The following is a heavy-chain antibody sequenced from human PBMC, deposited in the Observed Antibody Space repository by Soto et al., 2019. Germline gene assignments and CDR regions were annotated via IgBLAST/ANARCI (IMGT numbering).Heavy chain of an antibody. Sequence: QITLKESGPTLVKPTQTLTLTCTFSGFSFITTGVGVGWVRQSPGKALEGLALIYWDDDKRYSPSLKSRLTITKDTSKNQVVLSMTNMDPVDTATYYCARADYGDIVFEYWGQGTLVTVSS. D-gene: IGHD4-17*01. CDR2: IYWDDDK. CDR3: ARADYGDIVFEY. CDR1: GFSFITTGVG. J-gene: IGHJ4*02. V-gene: IGHV2-5*02.